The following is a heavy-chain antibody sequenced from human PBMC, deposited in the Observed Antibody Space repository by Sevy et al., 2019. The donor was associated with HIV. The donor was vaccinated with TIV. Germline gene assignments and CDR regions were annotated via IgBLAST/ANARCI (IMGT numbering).Heavy chain of an antibody. CDR2: IYYSGST. Sequence: SETLSLTCTVSGGSISSSSYYWGWIRQPPGKGLEWIGSIYYSGSTYYNPSLKSRVTICVDTSKNQFSLKLSSVTAADTAVYYCARMGRPITMVRGGVDYWGQGTLVTVSS. J-gene: IGHJ4*02. D-gene: IGHD3-10*01. CDR3: ARMGRPITMVRGGVDY. V-gene: IGHV4-39*01. CDR1: GGSISSSSYY.